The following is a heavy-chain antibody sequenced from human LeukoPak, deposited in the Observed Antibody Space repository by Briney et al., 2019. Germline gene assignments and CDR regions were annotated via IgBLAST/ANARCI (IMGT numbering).Heavy chain of an antibody. V-gene: IGHV4-59*08. J-gene: IGHJ6*02. D-gene: IGHD6-13*01. Sequence: TLCLTSTVSVGSITSDYWSWIRQPPGHGLEWIGCMDYSGSADYTPSPNPRVTVSVDTSKPQFSLTLSTVTPAATPVHYCVGVVAAARTPLYYGMVVWGQGTTVSV. CDR1: VGSITSDY. CDR3: VGVVAAARTPLYYGMVV. CDR2: MDYSGSA.